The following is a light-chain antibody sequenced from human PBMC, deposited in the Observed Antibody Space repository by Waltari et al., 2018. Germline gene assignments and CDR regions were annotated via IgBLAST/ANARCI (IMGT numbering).Light chain of an antibody. CDR1: KLGEKH. V-gene: IGLV3-1*01. CDR2: HDN. CDR3: QAWDNSVV. Sequence: SYELTQSPSMSVSPGQTASITCSGDKLGEKHVSWYQLRPGQSPLLVISHDNKRPSGIPERFSGSNSGNTATLTISGTQSMDEADYYCQAWDNSVVFGGGTKLTVL. J-gene: IGLJ2*01.